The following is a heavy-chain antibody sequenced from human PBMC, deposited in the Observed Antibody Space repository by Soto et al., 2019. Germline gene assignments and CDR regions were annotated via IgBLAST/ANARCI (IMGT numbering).Heavy chain of an antibody. CDR3: AKTKPWLVKDYAFVIDV. Sequence: GGSLRLSCAASGFTFSNYALNWVRLAPGKGLEWVSGISGSGVTTYYADSVKGRFTISRDNSKNTLFLQMNSLRADDTAAYYCAKTKPWLVKDYAFVIDVWGQGTTVTVS. CDR1: GFTFSNYA. J-gene: IGHJ6*02. V-gene: IGHV3-23*01. D-gene: IGHD6-19*01. CDR2: ISGSGVTT.